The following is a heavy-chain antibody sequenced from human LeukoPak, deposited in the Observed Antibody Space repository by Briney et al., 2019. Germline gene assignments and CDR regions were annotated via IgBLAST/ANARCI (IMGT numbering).Heavy chain of an antibody. V-gene: IGHV1-2*04. Sequence: ASVKVSCKASGYTFTGYYMHWVRQAPGQGLEWMGWINPNSGGTNYAQKFQGWVTMTRVTSISTAYMELSRLRSDDTAVYYCARSPKYDYVWGSYPDDAFDIWGQGTMVTVSS. CDR3: ARSPKYDYVWGSYPDDAFDI. D-gene: IGHD3-16*02. CDR1: GYTFTGYY. CDR2: INPNSGGT. J-gene: IGHJ3*02.